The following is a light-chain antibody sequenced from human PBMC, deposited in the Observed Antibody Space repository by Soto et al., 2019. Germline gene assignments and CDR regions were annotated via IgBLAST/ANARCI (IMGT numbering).Light chain of an antibody. V-gene: IGLV2-14*01. CDR1: SSDVGGYTY. J-gene: IGLJ1*01. CDR3: SSYTTSNTRQIV. CDR2: DVS. Sequence: QSVLTQPASVSGSPGQAITISCTGTSSDVGGYTYVSWYQQHPGKAPKFIIYDVSNRTSGVSNLFSGSKSGNTASLTISGLQAEDEADYYCSSYTTSNTRQIVFGTGTKVTVL.